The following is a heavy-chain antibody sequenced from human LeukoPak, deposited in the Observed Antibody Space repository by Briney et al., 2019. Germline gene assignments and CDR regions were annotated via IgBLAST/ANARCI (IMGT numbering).Heavy chain of an antibody. Sequence: ASVKVSCKVSGYTFTGHYMHWVRQAPGQGLEWMGWINPNSGGTNYAQKFQGRVTMTRDTSISTAYMELSRLRSDDTAVYYCARGFTIFGVVPQSVDFDYWGQGTLVTVSS. V-gene: IGHV1-2*02. D-gene: IGHD3-3*01. CDR2: INPNSGGT. CDR1: GYTFTGHY. J-gene: IGHJ4*02. CDR3: ARGFTIFGVVPQSVDFDY.